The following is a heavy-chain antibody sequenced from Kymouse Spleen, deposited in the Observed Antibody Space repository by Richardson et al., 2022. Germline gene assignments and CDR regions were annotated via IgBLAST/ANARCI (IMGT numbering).Heavy chain of an antibody. CDR2: IKSKTDGGTT. CDR3: TTCIVGATAFDI. Sequence: EVQLVESGGGLVKPGGSLRLSCAASGFTFSNAWMSWVRQAPGKGLEWVGRIKSKTDGGTTDYAAPVKGRFTISRDDSKNTLYLQMNSLKTEDTAVYYCTTCIVGATAFDIWGQGTMVTVSS. J-gene: IGHJ3*02. D-gene: IGHD1-26*01. V-gene: IGHV3-15*01. CDR1: GFTFSNAW.